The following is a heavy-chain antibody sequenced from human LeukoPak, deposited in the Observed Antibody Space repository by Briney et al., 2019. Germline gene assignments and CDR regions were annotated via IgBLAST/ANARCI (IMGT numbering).Heavy chain of an antibody. D-gene: IGHD5-18*01. CDR1: GFTFSSYS. CDR2: ISSSSSYI. J-gene: IGHJ4*02. V-gene: IGHV3-21*01. Sequence: GGSLRLSCAASGFTFSSYSMNWVRQAPGKGLEWVSSISSSSSYIYYADSVKGRFTISRDNAKNSLYLQMNSLRAEDTAVYYCVRGDSYGYFYFDYWGQGTLVTVSS. CDR3: VRGDSYGYFYFDY.